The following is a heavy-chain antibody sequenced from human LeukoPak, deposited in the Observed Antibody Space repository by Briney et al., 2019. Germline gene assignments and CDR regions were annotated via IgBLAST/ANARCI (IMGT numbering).Heavy chain of an antibody. D-gene: IGHD3-10*01. CDR1: GFTFSSYA. V-gene: IGHV3-23*01. J-gene: IGHJ4*02. Sequence: GGSLRLSCAASGFTFSSYAMSWVRQAPGKGLEWVSAISGSGGSTYYADSVKGRFTISRDNSKNTLYLQMNSLRAEDTAVYYCAKDTLSVGRGAHVSYWGQGTLVTVSS. CDR2: ISGSGGST. CDR3: AKDTLSVGRGAHVSY.